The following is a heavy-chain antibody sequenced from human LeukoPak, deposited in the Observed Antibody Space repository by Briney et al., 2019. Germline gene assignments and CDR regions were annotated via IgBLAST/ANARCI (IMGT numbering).Heavy chain of an antibody. V-gene: IGHV4-59*08. J-gene: IGHJ4*02. Sequence: SETLSLTCTVSGGSISSYYWSWIRQPPGKGLEWIGYIYYSGSTNYNPSLKSRVTISVDTSKNQFSLKLTSVTAADTAVYYCARLGIGVVPSAMLGDYYFGYWGQGTLVTVSS. CDR1: GGSISSYY. CDR2: IYYSGST. CDR3: ARLGIGVVPSAMLGDYYFGY. D-gene: IGHD2-2*01.